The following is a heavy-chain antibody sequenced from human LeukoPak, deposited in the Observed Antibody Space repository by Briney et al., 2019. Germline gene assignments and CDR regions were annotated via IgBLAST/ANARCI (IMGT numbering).Heavy chain of an antibody. D-gene: IGHD3-9*01. V-gene: IGHV3-30*02. CDR3: ARQRGDILTGYYMPRGFDY. CDR1: GFTFSSYG. Sequence: GGSLRLSCAASGFTFSSYGMHWVRQAPGKGLEWVAFIRYDGSNKYYADSVKGRFTISRDNAKNSLYLQMNSLRAEDTAVYYCARQRGDILTGYYMPRGFDYWGQGTLVTVSS. CDR2: IRYDGSNK. J-gene: IGHJ4*02.